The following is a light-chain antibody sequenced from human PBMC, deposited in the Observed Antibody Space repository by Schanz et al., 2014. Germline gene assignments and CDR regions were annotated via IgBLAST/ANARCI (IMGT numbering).Light chain of an antibody. CDR2: DAS. J-gene: IGKJ1*01. V-gene: IGKV1-5*01. CDR1: QSINNW. CDR3: QQYNSYST. Sequence: DIQMTQSPSTLSASVGDRVTITCRASQSINNWLAWYQQKPGKAPKFLIYDASSLESGVPSRFSGSGSGTEFTLTISSLQPDDFATYYCQQYNSYSTFGQGTKVEIK.